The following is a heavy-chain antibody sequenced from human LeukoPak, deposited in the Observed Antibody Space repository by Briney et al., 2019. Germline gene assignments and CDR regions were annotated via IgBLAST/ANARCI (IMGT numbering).Heavy chain of an antibody. CDR2: IWYDGSNK. D-gene: IGHD2-2*01. CDR1: GFTFSSYG. V-gene: IGHV3-33*06. J-gene: IGHJ4*02. Sequence: TGGSLRLSCAASGFTFSSYGMHWVRQAPGKGLEWVAVIWYDGSNKYYADSVKGRFPISRDNSKNTLYLQMNSLRAEDTAVYYCAKDRCSITSCAFDYWGQGTLVTVSS. CDR3: AKDRCSITSCAFDY.